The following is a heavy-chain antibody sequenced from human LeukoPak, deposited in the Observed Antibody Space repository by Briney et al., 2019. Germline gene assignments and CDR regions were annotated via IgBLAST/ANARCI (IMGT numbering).Heavy chain of an antibody. CDR3: ARGGVLLGYFDY. V-gene: IGHV4-31*03. Sequence: SETLSLTCTVSGGSISSGGYYWSWIRQHPGKGLEWIGYIYYSGSTYYNPSLKSRVTISVDTSKNQFSLKLSSVTAADTAVYYCARGGVLLGYFDYWGQGTLVTVSS. CDR2: IYYSGST. D-gene: IGHD1-26*01. CDR1: GGSISSGGYY. J-gene: IGHJ4*02.